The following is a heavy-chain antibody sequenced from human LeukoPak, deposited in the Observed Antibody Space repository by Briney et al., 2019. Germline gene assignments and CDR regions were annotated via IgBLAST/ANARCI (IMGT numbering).Heavy chain of an antibody. CDR3: ARVHQMATISPMGY. Sequence: ASVKVSCKASGYTFTSYAMNWVRQAPGQGLEWMGWINTNTGNPTYAQGFTGRFVFSLDTSVSTAYLQISSLKAEDTAVYYCARVHQMATISPMGYWGQGTLVTVSS. CDR2: INTNTGNP. CDR1: GYTFTSYA. D-gene: IGHD5-24*01. V-gene: IGHV7-4-1*02. J-gene: IGHJ4*02.